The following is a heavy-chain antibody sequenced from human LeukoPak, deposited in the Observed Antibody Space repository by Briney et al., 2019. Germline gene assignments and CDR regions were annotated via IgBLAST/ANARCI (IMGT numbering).Heavy chain of an antibody. J-gene: IGHJ5*02. CDR1: GYTLTELS. D-gene: IGHD3-9*01. CDR3: ATEPYYDILTGPTNWFDP. V-gene: IGHV1-24*01. Sequence: VASVKVSCKVSGYTLTELSMHWVRQAPGKGLEWMGGFDPEDGETIYAQKFQGRVTMTEDTSTDTAYMELSSLRSEDTAVYYCATEPYYDILTGPTNWFDPWGQGTLVTVSS. CDR2: FDPEDGET.